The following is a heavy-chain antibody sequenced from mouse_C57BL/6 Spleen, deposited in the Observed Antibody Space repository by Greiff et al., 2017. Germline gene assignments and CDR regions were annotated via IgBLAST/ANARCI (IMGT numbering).Heavy chain of an antibody. CDR1: GFNIKDDY. D-gene: IGHD2-2*01. Sequence: VQLKESGAELVRPGASVKLSCTASGFNIKDDYMHWVKQRPEQGLEWIGWIDPENGDTEYASQFQGKATITAATSSNTAYLQLSSLTSEDTAVYYCTTPYGYEGYLDYWGQGTTLTVSS. J-gene: IGHJ2*01. V-gene: IGHV14-4*01. CDR3: TTPYGYEGYLDY. CDR2: IDPENGDT.